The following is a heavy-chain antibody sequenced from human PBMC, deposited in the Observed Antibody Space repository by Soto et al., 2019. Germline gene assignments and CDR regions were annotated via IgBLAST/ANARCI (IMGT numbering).Heavy chain of an antibody. CDR2: ISYDETNE. CDR1: GFTFGSHG. D-gene: IGHD2-21*01. CDR3: AKDLRTTISDYGMDV. Sequence: QVQLVESGGGVVQPGGSLRLTCVASGFTFGSHGMHWVRQAPGKGLEWVAVISYDETNEYYVDSVKGRFIISRDNSMSTLYLQMNRLRPEDTAVYKCAKDLRTTISDYGMDVWGQGTTVTVSS. V-gene: IGHV3-30*18. J-gene: IGHJ6*02.